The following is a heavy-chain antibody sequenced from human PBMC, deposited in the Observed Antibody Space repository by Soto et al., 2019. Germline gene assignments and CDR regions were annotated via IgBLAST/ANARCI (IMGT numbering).Heavy chain of an antibody. CDR1: GCTLISYS. CDR2: ISHDGART. Sequence: QVQLVESGGGIVQPGESLRLSCEASGCTLISYSIHWVRQAPGKGLEWVATISHDGARTSYADSVNGRFTISRDNSKTTVYLEMNSLRVEDTAVYHCARDKDWGWHDYWGQGTLVTVSS. D-gene: IGHD2-8*02. V-gene: IGHV3-30-3*01. J-gene: IGHJ4*02. CDR3: ARDKDWGWHDY.